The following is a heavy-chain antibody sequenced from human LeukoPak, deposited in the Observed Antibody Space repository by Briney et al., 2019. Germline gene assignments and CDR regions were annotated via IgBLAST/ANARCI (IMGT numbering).Heavy chain of an antibody. Sequence: GGSLRLSCAASGFTFDDYGMTWVRRAPGKGLECVSAINWNGDSTSYVDSVKGRFTISRDNARNSLYLQMNSLRAEDTAFYYCARVNGITMIVGAFDIWGQGTMVTVSS. J-gene: IGHJ3*02. CDR2: INWNGDST. V-gene: IGHV3-20*04. CDR1: GFTFDDYG. D-gene: IGHD3-22*01. CDR3: ARVNGITMIVGAFDI.